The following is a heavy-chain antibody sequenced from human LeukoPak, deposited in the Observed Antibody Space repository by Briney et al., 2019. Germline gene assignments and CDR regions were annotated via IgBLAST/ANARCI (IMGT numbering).Heavy chain of an antibody. CDR3: ARDLGQSEHTNSWGVFDI. Sequence: GASVKVSCKASGNTFTDYYIQWVRQAPGQGLEWMGWINPNYGGTNYAQKFQGRVTLTRDTSISTAYMEVSWLRFDDTAVYYCARDLGQSEHTNSWGVFDIWGQGTLVTVSS. J-gene: IGHJ3*02. CDR2: INPNYGGT. D-gene: IGHD6-6*01. V-gene: IGHV1-2*02. CDR1: GNTFTDYY.